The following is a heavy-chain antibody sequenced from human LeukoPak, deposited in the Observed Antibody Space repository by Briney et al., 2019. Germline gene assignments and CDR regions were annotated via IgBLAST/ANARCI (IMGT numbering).Heavy chain of an antibody. CDR3: ARSQRSSFDP. D-gene: IGHD2-2*01. CDR1: GFTFSDAW. V-gene: IGHV3-53*01. Sequence: GGSLRLSCAASGFTFSDAWVNWVRQAPGKGLEWVSVIYSGGSTYYADSVKGRFTISRDNSKNTLYLQMNSLRAEDTAVYYCARSQRSSFDPWGQGTLVTVSS. CDR2: IYSGGST. J-gene: IGHJ5*02.